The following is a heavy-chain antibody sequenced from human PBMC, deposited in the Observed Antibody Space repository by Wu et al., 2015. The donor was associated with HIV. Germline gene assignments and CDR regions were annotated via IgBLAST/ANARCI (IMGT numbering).Heavy chain of an antibody. D-gene: IGHD6-13*01. J-gene: IGHJ4*02. CDR1: GGTFSSYA. CDR2: ITPIFQTA. V-gene: IGHV1-69*05. Sequence: QVQLVQSGAEVKKPGSSVKVSCKGSGGTFSSYAISWVRQAPGQGLEWMGGITPIFQTAKYAQKFQGRVTITRDESTSTAYMEVSSLRSDDTAVYYCASRIVEAWSYPLTTWGQGTRGHRLL. CDR3: ASRIVEAWSYPLTT.